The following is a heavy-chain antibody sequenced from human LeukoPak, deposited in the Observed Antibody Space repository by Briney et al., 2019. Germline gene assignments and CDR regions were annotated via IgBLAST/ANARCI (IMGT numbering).Heavy chain of an antibody. CDR1: GYFIRSAYY. Sequence: SETLSLTCNVSGYFIRSAYYWGWIRQPPGKGLEWIGSIYHSGSIYYNPSLKSRVTISVDTSKNQFSLKLSSVTAADTAVYYCARGGYYYGSGSSRNFDYWGQGTLVTVSS. J-gene: IGHJ4*02. D-gene: IGHD3-10*01. V-gene: IGHV4-38-2*02. CDR2: IYHSGSI. CDR3: ARGGYYYGSGSSRNFDY.